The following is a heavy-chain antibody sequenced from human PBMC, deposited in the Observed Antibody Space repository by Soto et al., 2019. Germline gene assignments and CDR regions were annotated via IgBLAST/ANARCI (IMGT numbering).Heavy chain of an antibody. Sequence: GSLRLSCAASGFTFSSYAMSWVRQAPGKGLEWVSAISGSGGSTYYADSVRGRFTISRDNSKNTLYLQMNCLRAEDTAVYYCAKVRDSSGYYSDAFDIWGQGTMVTVSS. CDR1: GFTFSSYA. D-gene: IGHD3-22*01. J-gene: IGHJ3*02. CDR2: ISGSGGST. V-gene: IGHV3-23*01. CDR3: AKVRDSSGYYSDAFDI.